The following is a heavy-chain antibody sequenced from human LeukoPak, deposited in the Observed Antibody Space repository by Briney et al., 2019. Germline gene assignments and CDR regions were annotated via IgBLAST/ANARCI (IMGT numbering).Heavy chain of an antibody. CDR2: INGGNGNT. V-gene: IGHV1-3*01. J-gene: IGHJ1*01. D-gene: IGHD3-22*01. CDR1: GYTSTSYG. Sequence: ASVNVSCKTSGYTSTSYGMHWVRQAPGQSLEWMGWINGGNGNTKYSEKFQGRVTIIRDTSASTAYMELSSLRSEDTAVYYCARVPLHDDSGHYYPHWGQGTPVTVSS. CDR3: ARVPLHDDSGHYYPH.